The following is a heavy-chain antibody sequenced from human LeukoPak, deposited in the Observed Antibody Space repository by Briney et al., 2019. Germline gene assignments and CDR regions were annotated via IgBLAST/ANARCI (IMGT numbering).Heavy chain of an antibody. V-gene: IGHV4-34*01. D-gene: IGHD1-26*01. J-gene: IGHJ5*02. CDR1: GGSFNGYY. CDR3: ARHLSRMVGAKGNWFDP. Sequence: PSETLSLTCAVYGGSFNGYYWSWISQPPGKGLEWIGEINHSGSTNYNPSLKSRVTISVDTSKNQFSLKLSSVTAADTAVYYCARHLSRMVGAKGNWFDPWGQGTLVTVSS. CDR2: INHSGST.